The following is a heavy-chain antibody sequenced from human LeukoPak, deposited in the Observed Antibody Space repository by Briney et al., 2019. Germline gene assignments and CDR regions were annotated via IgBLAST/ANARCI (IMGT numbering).Heavy chain of an antibody. CDR1: GYTFTSYG. Sequence: ASVKASCKASGYTFTSYGISWVRQAPGQGLEWMGWISAYNGNTNYAQKLQGRVTMTTDTSTSTAYMELRSLRSDDTAVYYCARALGYYGSGSYAYWGQGTLVTVSS. V-gene: IGHV1-18*01. J-gene: IGHJ4*02. D-gene: IGHD3-10*01. CDR2: ISAYNGNT. CDR3: ARALGYYGSGSYAY.